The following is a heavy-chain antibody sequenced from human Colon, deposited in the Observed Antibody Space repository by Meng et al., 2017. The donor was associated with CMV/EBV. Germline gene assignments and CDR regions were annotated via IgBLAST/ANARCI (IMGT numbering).Heavy chain of an antibody. J-gene: IGHJ6*02. CDR2: INPNSGGT. V-gene: IGHV1-2*02. CDR3: ARDFTPFLSGYWDYYYGMDV. Sequence: ASVKVSCKTSGYTFTVYYIHWVRQAPGQGLEWMGWINPNSGGTNYAQKFQGRVTMTRDTSISTAYMEMSRLRSDDTAVYYCARDFTPFLSGYWDYYYGMDVWGQGTTVTVSS. CDR1: GYTFTVYY. D-gene: IGHD3-3*01.